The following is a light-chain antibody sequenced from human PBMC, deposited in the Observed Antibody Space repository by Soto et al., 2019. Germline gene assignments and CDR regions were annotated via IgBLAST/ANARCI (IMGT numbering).Light chain of an antibody. Sequence: IQMTQSPSTLSASVGDRVTITCRASQSISSYLAWYQQKPGKAPELLIYAASTLQSGVPSRFSGSGSGTDFTLTISCLQSEDFATYYCQQYYSFPRTFGQGTKVDIK. J-gene: IGKJ1*01. CDR3: QQYYSFPRT. CDR2: AAS. V-gene: IGKV1-8*01. CDR1: QSISSY.